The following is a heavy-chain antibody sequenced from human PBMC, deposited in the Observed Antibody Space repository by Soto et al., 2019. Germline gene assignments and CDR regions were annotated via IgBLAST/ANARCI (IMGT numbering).Heavy chain of an antibody. V-gene: IGHV4-30-4*01. D-gene: IGHD3-3*01. CDR2: IYYSGST. CDR1: GGSISSGDYY. J-gene: IGHJ4*02. CDR3: ARAPGHYDFWSGYSYLYYFDY. Sequence: QVQLQESGPGLVKPSQTLSLTCTVSGGSISSGDYYWSWIRQPPGKGLEWIGYIYYSGSTYYNPSLKSRVTISVDTSKHQFSLKLSSVTAADTAVYYCARAPGHYDFWSGYSYLYYFDYWGQGTLVTVSS.